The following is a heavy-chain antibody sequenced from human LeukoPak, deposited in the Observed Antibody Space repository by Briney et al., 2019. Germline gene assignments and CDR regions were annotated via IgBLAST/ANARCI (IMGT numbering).Heavy chain of an antibody. CDR2: IYYSGST. CDR3: ATRYSGSEAGFGD. D-gene: IGHD1-26*01. Sequence: PSQTLSLTCTVSGGSISSGDYYWSWIRQPPGTGLEWIGYIYYSGSTYYNPSLKSRVTISVDTSKNQFSLKLSSVTAADTAVYYCATRYSGSEAGFGDWGQGTLVTVSS. J-gene: IGHJ4*02. V-gene: IGHV4-30-4*01. CDR1: GGSISSGDYY.